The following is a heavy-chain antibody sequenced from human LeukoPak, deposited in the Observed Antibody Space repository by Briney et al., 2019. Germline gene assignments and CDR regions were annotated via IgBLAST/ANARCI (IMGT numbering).Heavy chain of an antibody. D-gene: IGHD1-1*01. CDR1: GGTFSSYA. J-gene: IGHJ4*02. CDR3: AKDLSPNWNDGFHY. Sequence: GASVKVSCKASGGTFSSYAISWVRQAPGQGLEWMGGIIPILGTANYAQKFQGRVTITTDESTSTAYMELSSLRPEDTAFYYCAKDLSPNWNDGFHYWGQGTLVTVSS. V-gene: IGHV1-69*05. CDR2: IIPILGTA.